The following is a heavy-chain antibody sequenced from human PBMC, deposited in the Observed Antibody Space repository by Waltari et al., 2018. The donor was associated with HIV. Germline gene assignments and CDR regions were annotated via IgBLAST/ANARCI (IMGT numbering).Heavy chain of an antibody. D-gene: IGHD4-4*01. CDR2: ICHSGTT. Sequence: QVRLQESGPGLVKPSGPLSLTCVVSSGSISSSTCWSWVRQPPGKGLEWIGEICHSGTTNYNPSFKSRIDMSIDQSDNQFSLVLESVTAADTATYFCARARPLLTTWAGVYDIWGQGTMVIVSS. CDR3: ARARPLLTTWAGVYDI. CDR1: SGSISSSTC. V-gene: IGHV4-4*02. J-gene: IGHJ3*02.